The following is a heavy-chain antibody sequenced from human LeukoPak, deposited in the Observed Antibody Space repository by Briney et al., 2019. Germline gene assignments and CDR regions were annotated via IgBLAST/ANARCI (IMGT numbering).Heavy chain of an antibody. CDR1: GYSFTSYW. Sequence: GEPLKISCKGSGYSFTSYWLGWVRPMPPETLQRIRSIYPGDSDTRYSPSFQGQVTISADKSISTAYLQWSSLKASDTAMYFCARLPDSSSWYGFDPWGQGTLVTVSS. D-gene: IGHD6-13*01. J-gene: IGHJ5*02. V-gene: IGHV5-51*01. CDR2: IYPGDSDT. CDR3: ARLPDSSSWYGFDP.